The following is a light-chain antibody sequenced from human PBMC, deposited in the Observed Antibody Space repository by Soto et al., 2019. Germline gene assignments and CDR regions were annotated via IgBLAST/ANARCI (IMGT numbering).Light chain of an antibody. J-gene: IGKJ4*01. CDR2: GAS. CDR3: QHYRTS. Sequence: EIVFTQSPGTLSLSPGERATLSCRASQSVSSSYLAWYQQKPGQAPRQLIYGASSRATGIPDRFSGSGSGTDFTLTITRLEPEEFAVYYCQHYRTSFGGGTRVEIK. V-gene: IGKV3-20*01. CDR1: QSVSSSY.